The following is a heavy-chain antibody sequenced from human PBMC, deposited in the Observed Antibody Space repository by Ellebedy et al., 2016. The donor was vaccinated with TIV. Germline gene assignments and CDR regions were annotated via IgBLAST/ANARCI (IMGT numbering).Heavy chain of an antibody. Sequence: PGGSLRLSCAASGFTFSYYALHWVRQAPGKGLEWVAVISDAGTSEHYGNSVKGRFTISRDNSKNTLYMQMNSLRVEDTAVYYCAVSRWAAAGLYYFDFWGQGTLVTVSS. V-gene: IGHV3-30-3*01. J-gene: IGHJ4*02. D-gene: IGHD6-13*01. CDR3: AVSRWAAAGLYYFDF. CDR1: GFTFSYYA. CDR2: ISDAGTSE.